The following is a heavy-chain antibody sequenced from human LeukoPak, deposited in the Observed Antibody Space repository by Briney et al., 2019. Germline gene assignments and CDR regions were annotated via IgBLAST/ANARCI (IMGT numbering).Heavy chain of an antibody. D-gene: IGHD4-17*01. CDR2: LIHIFGTA. Sequence: SVKLSCKASGGTFSSYAISWVRQAPGQGLEWMGRLIHIFGTANYAQMFEGRVKITTDDSPSTPYMAPSSLRSGDPAVYYSVQGPLLPTVTTEDYWGQGTLVTVSS. J-gene: IGHJ4*02. V-gene: IGHV1-69*05. CDR3: VQGPLLPTVTTEDY. CDR1: GGTFSSYA.